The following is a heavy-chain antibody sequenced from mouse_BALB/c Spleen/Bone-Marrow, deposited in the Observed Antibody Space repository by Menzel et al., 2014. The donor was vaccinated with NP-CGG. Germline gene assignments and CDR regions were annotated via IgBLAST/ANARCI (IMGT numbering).Heavy chain of an antibody. CDR3: ARCLAGTSAMDY. V-gene: IGHV1-54*01. D-gene: IGHD4-1*01. CDR2: INPGSGGT. Sequence: QVQLQQPGAELVRPGTSVKVSCRASGYAFTNYLIEWVKQRPGQGLEWIGVINPGSGGTNYNEKFKAKATLTADESSSTAYMQLSSLTSDDSAVYFCARCLAGTSAMDYWDQGTSVTVSS. CDR1: GYAFTNYL. J-gene: IGHJ4*01.